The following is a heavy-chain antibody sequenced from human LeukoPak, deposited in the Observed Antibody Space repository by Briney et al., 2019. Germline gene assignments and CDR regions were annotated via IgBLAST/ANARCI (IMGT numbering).Heavy chain of an antibody. CDR1: GFTFSSYG. CDR3: AKARLQIVDHSYFQH. Sequence: GGSLRLSCAASGFTFSSYGIHWVRQAPGKGLEWVAFIRYDGSNKYHADSVKGRFTISRDNPKNTVYLQMNSLRAEDTAVYYCAKARLQIVDHSYFQHWGQGTLVTVSS. J-gene: IGHJ1*01. CDR2: IRYDGSNK. V-gene: IGHV3-30*02. D-gene: IGHD3-22*01.